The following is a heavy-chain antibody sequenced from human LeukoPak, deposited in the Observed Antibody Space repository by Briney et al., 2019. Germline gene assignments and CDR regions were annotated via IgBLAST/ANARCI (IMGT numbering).Heavy chain of an antibody. V-gene: IGHV1-18*01. CDR1: GYTFTSYG. Sequence: PLASVKVSCKASGYTFTSYGISWVRQAPGQGREGVGWISAYNGNTNYAQKLQGRVTMTTDTSTSTAYMELRSLRSDDTAVYYCAKDLSPYYYDSSGNPRYVGNVDYWGQGTLVTVSS. J-gene: IGHJ4*02. CDR2: ISAYNGNT. D-gene: IGHD3-22*01. CDR3: AKDLSPYYYDSSGNPRYVGNVDY.